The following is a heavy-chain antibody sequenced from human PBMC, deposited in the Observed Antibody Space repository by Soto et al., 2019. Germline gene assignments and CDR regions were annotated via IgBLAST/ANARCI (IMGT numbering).Heavy chain of an antibody. CDR3: ARDRSPRWFDP. J-gene: IGHJ5*02. CDR1: GGSISGYY. CDR2: IYYSGLT. Sequence: SETLSLTCTVSGGSISGYYWSWIRQHPEKGLEWIGYIYYSGLTYYNPSLKSRVTISLDTSKNQFSLNLSSVTAADTAVYYCARDRSPRWFDPWGQGTLVTVSS. V-gene: IGHV4-31*03.